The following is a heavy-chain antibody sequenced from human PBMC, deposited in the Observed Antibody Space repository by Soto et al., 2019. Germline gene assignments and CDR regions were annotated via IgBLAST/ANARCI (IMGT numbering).Heavy chain of an antibody. CDR2: VSYSGST. J-gene: IGHJ2*01. CDR3: ARGQWYFDL. Sequence: QVQLQESGPGLVKPSETLSLTCAVSGVSITGHHWSWIRQSPGKGLEWIGYVSYSGSTKYNPSRKAPVTMALETSEGQVSLERSSVPAADTAVYYCARGQWYFDLWGRGTLVTVSS. CDR1: GVSITGHH. V-gene: IGHV4-59*11.